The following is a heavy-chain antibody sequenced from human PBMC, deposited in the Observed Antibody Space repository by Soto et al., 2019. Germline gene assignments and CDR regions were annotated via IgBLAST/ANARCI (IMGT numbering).Heavy chain of an antibody. CDR3: ARGRYGDY. Sequence: QVHLVQSGAEVKKPGASVKVSCKGSGYAFTTYGITWVRQAPGQGLEWMGWISAPNGNTNYAQKLQGRVTVTRDTTTSTAYMELRSLRSDDTAVYYCARGRYGDYWGQGALVTVSS. D-gene: IGHD1-1*01. CDR2: ISAPNGNT. V-gene: IGHV1-18*01. J-gene: IGHJ4*02. CDR1: GYAFTTYG.